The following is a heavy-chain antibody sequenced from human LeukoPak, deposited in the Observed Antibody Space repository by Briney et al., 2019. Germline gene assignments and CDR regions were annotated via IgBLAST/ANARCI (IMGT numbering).Heavy chain of an antibody. V-gene: IGHV3-23*01. Sequence: PGGSLRLSCAASGFTFSSYAMSWVRQAPGKGLEWVSAISGSGGSTYYADSVKGRFTISRDNSKNTLYLQMNSLSAEDTAVYYCAKDGAPHNYDILTGYYYYFDYWGQGTLATVSS. J-gene: IGHJ4*02. CDR2: ISGSGGST. D-gene: IGHD3-9*01. CDR1: GFTFSSYA. CDR3: AKDGAPHNYDILTGYYYYFDY.